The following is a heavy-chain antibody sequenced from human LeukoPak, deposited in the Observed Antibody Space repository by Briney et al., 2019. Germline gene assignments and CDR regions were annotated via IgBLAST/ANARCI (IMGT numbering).Heavy chain of an antibody. CDR1: GGTFSSYA. V-gene: IGHV1-69*05. CDR3: ARDLYCSSTSCYGWFDP. CDR2: IIPIFGTA. J-gene: IGHJ5*02. D-gene: IGHD2-2*01. Sequence: GASVKVSCKASGGTFSSYAISWVRQAPGQGLEWMGGIIPIFGTANYAQKFQGRVTITTDESTSTAYMELSSLRSEDTAVYYCARDLYCSSTSCYGWFDPWGQGTLVTVSS.